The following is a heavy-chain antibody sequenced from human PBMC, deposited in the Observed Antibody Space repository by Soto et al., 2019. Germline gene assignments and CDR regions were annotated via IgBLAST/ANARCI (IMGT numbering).Heavy chain of an antibody. D-gene: IGHD1-26*01. Sequence: QVQLVQSGAEVKKPGSSVKVSCKASGGTFSSYSINWVRQAPGQGLEWMGEIIPIFGTANYAPKFQGRVTITSDESTSNAYMELSSLRAEDTAVYYCARDGGRHSGGIDYWGQGTLVPVSS. CDR1: GGTFSSYS. J-gene: IGHJ4*02. V-gene: IGHV1-69*01. CDR2: IIPIFGTA. CDR3: ARDGGRHSGGIDY.